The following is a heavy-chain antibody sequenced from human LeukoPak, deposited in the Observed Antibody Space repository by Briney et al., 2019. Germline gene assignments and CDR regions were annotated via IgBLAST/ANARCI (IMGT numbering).Heavy chain of an antibody. D-gene: IGHD3-3*01. CDR1: GDSISSSSYY. CDR2: IYYSGNT. J-gene: IGHJ4*02. V-gene: IGHV4-39*07. Sequence: SETLSLTCTVSGDSISSSSYYWGWIRQPPGKGLEWIGSIYYSGNTYYNPSLKSRVTISVDTSKNQFSLKLSSVTAADTAVYYCAREGMYYDFWSGYYKYFDYWGQGTLVTVSS. CDR3: AREGMYYDFWSGYYKYFDY.